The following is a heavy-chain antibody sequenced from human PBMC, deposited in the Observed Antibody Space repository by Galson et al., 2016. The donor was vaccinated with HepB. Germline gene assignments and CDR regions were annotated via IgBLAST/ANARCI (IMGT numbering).Heavy chain of an antibody. V-gene: IGHV3-11*04. CDR1: GFSFSDYY. Sequence: SLRLSCAASGFSFSDYYMAWIRQAPGKGLQWVAYVSSSGRTIYYGDSVKGRFTISRDNPKNSLYLQMNSLRAEDTAVYYCVRGGDFWSGYYRKDFDYWGQGTLVTVSS. J-gene: IGHJ4*02. CDR3: VRGGDFWSGYYRKDFDY. CDR2: VSSSGRTI. D-gene: IGHD3-3*01.